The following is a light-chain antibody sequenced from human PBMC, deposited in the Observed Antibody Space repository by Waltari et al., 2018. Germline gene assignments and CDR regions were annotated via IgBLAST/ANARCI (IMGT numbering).Light chain of an antibody. CDR3: SSYTSTSTYV. Sequence: QSALTQPASVSGSPGQSITISCTGISSDVGGYNYVSWYQQHPGKAPKLMIYDVLNRPSGVSNRFSGSKSGNTASLTISGLQAEDEADYYCSSYTSTSTYVFGTGTKVTVL. V-gene: IGLV2-14*03. CDR1: SSDVGGYNY. CDR2: DVL. J-gene: IGLJ1*01.